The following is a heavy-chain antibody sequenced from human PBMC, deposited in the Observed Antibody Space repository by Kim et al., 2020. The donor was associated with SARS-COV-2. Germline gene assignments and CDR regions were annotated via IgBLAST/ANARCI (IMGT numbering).Heavy chain of an antibody. CDR3: AGDNYNNYWYKY. J-gene: IGHJ4*02. CDR1: EFSVSSNT. CDR2: INRNGNT. V-gene: IGHV3-53*01. D-gene: IGHD1-20*01. Sequence: GGSLRLSCAGSEFSVSSNTMTWVRQAPGKGLEWVSIINRNGNTYDAEYVKGRLTTSRDTYKNTLYLQMDNLRADDTAVYYCAGDNYNNYWYKYWGQGTLFTVS.